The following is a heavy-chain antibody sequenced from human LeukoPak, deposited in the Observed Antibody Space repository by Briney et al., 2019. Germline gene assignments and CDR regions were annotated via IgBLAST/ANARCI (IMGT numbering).Heavy chain of an antibody. D-gene: IGHD5-24*01. CDR1: GFTFRNYA. CDR3: VKGGDGSIPFDY. Sequence: GGSLRLSCGASGFTFRNYAMHWVRQAPGKGLEWVAIISFDGSNIQFGDSVRGRFTISRDNPKNTVFLQTNSLRGDDTAVYYCVKGGDGSIPFDYWGQGTLVTVSS. CDR2: ISFDGSNI. J-gene: IGHJ4*02. V-gene: IGHV3-30*18.